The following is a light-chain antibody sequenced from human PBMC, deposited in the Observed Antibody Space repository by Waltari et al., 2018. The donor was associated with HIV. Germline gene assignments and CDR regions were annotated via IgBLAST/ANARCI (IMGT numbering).Light chain of an antibody. CDR3: CSYARSRFVV. Sequence: HFPLSQSPPASGCPGQSLTLSCTGTSTDVVSYYLVSSYQQNPGKAPKLIIYEVTKRPSGVSNRFSGSKSGNTASLTISGLQADDEADYYCCSYARSRFVVFGGGTKLTVL. CDR2: EVT. CDR1: STDVVSYYL. J-gene: IGLJ3*02. V-gene: IGLV2-23*02.